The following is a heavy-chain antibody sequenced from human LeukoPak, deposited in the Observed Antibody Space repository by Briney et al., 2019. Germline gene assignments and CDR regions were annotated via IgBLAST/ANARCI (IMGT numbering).Heavy chain of an antibody. CDR3: ARFFWSGYLFDY. D-gene: IGHD3-3*01. CDR2: ISSSGSTI. CDR1: GFTFSSYE. Sequence: GGSLRLSCAASGFTFSSYEMNWVRQASGKGLEWVSYISSSGSTIYYADSVKGRFTISRDNAKNSLYLQVNSLRAEDTAVYYCARFFWSGYLFDYWGQGTLVTVSS. V-gene: IGHV3-48*03. J-gene: IGHJ4*02.